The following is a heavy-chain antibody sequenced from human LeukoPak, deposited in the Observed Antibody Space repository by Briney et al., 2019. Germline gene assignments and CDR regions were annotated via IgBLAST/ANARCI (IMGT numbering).Heavy chain of an antibody. D-gene: IGHD4-11*01. J-gene: IGHJ4*02. Sequence: PSETLSLTCTVSGGSITGYYWSWIRQPPGKGLEWIGYMSHSGSSNYNPSLKSRVTISVDTSKNQFSLKLSSVTAADTAVYYCARYRPSATTIDYWGQGTLVTVSS. CDR2: MSHSGSS. V-gene: IGHV4-59*01. CDR1: GGSITGYY. CDR3: ARYRPSATTIDY.